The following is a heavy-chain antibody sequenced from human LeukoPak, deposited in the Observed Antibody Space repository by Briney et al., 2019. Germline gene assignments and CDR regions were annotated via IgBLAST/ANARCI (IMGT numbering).Heavy chain of an antibody. J-gene: IGHJ2*01. CDR1: GGSISSGGYY. CDR3: ARGIAVPGTGGYWYFDL. Sequence: PSQTLSLTCTVSGGSISSGGYYWSWIRQHPGKGLEWIGYIYYSGSTYYNPSLKSRVTISVDTSKNQFSLKLSSVTAADTAVYYCARGIAVPGTGGYWYFDLRGRGTLVTVSS. D-gene: IGHD6-19*01. V-gene: IGHV4-31*03. CDR2: IYYSGST.